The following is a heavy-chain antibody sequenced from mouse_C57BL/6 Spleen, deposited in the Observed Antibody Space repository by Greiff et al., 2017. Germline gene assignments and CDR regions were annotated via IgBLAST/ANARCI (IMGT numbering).Heavy chain of an antibody. CDR1: GFTFSSYA. J-gene: IGHJ3*01. V-gene: IGHV5-4*03. Sequence: EVKLVESGGGLVKPGGSLKLSCAASGFTFSSYAMSWVRQTPEKRLEWVATISDGGSYTYYPDNVKGRFTISRDNAKNNLYLQMSHLKSEDTAMYYCARGETAQATFAYWGQGTLVTVSA. CDR3: ARGETAQATFAY. D-gene: IGHD3-2*02. CDR2: ISDGGSYT.